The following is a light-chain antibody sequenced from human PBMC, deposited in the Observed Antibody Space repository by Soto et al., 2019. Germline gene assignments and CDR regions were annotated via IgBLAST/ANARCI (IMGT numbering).Light chain of an antibody. CDR3: QSYDSSMSGSV. J-gene: IGLJ3*02. Sequence: QSVLTQPPSVSGAPGQRVTISCTGSSSNIGATDHVHWYQQLPGTAPKLLISGNSNRPSGVPDRFSGSKSGTSASLASTGLQAEDEADDYCQSYDSSMSGSVFGGGTKLTVL. CDR2: GNS. V-gene: IGLV1-40*01. CDR1: SSNIGATDH.